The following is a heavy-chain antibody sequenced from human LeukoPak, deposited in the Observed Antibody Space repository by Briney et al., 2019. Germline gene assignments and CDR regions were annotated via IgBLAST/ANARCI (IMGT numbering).Heavy chain of an antibody. Sequence: GGSLRLSCAASGFTFSSYVMSWVRQAPGKGLEWVATINDSGFSTYYADSVTGRFTISRDNSKNTLYLQMNSLRAENTAVYYCAKELYDILTGYSSGFGHWGQGTLVTVSS. CDR1: GFTFSSYV. CDR2: INDSGFST. J-gene: IGHJ4*02. CDR3: AKELYDILTGYSSGFGH. D-gene: IGHD3-9*01. V-gene: IGHV3-23*01.